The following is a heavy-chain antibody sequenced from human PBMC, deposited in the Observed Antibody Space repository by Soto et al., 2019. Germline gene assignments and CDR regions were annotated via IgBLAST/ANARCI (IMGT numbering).Heavy chain of an antibody. J-gene: IGHJ4*01. CDR1: GFTFSSYA. CDR3: AKDGGYSSSGGPYYFDY. CDR2: ISGSGGST. V-gene: IGHV3-23*01. D-gene: IGHD6-6*01. Sequence: PGGSLRLSCAASGFTFSSYAMSWFRQAPGKGLEWVSAISGSGGSTYYADSVKGRFTISRDNSKNTLYLQMNSLRAEDTAVYYCAKDGGYSSSGGPYYFDYWGQGTLVTVSS.